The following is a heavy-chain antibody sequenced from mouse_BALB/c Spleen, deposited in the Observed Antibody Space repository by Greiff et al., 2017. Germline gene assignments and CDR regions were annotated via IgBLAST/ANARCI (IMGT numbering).Heavy chain of an antibody. D-gene: IGHD1-1*01. CDR3: AREAIYYYGSSYNAMDY. Sequence: DVHLVESGGGLVQPGGSRKLSCAASGFTFSSFGMHWVRQAPEKGLEWVAYISSGSSTIYYADTVKGRFTISRDNPKNTLFLQMTSLRSEDTAMYYCAREAIYYYGSSYNAMDYWGQGTSVTVSS. CDR1: GFTFSSFG. V-gene: IGHV5-17*02. CDR2: ISSGSSTI. J-gene: IGHJ4*01.